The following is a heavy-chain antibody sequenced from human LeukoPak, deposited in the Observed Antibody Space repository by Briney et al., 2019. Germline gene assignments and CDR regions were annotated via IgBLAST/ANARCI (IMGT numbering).Heavy chain of an antibody. CDR3: ARAPRFLEWLLYKPHPDY. J-gene: IGHJ4*02. CDR1: GYTFTSYG. D-gene: IGHD3-3*01. V-gene: IGHV1-18*01. Sequence: ASVKVSCKASGYTFTSYGISWVRQAPGQGLEWMGWISAYNGNTNYAQKLQGRVTMTTDTSTSTAYMELRSLRSDDTAVYYCARAPRFLEWLLYKPHPDYWGQGTLVTVSS. CDR2: ISAYNGNT.